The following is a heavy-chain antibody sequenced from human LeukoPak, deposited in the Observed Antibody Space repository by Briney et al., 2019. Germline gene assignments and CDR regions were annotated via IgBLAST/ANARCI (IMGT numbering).Heavy chain of an antibody. CDR1: GFTFSNYW. J-gene: IGHJ1*01. CDR3: AKFGPRIAPSQCSENICPHG. D-gene: IGHD2-15*01. CDR2: IKTDGSEK. Sequence: PGGSLRLSCEGSGFTFSNYWMGWVRQAPGKGLQWVANIKTDGSEKYYVDSVKGRFTISRDNAKNSLYLQMNSLRAEDTAVYYCAKFGPRIAPSQCSENICPHGRGQGTLVTVSS. V-gene: IGHV3-7*01.